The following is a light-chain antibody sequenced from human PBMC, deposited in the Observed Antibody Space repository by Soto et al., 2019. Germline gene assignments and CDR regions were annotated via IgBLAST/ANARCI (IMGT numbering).Light chain of an antibody. CDR2: KES. V-gene: IGKV1-5*03. CDR1: QSISTW. CDR3: HQYGGQWT. J-gene: IGKJ1*01. Sequence: DIQMTQSPSTLSASVGDRVTITCRASQSISTWFAWYQQKPGKAPNLLIYKESNLESGVPSTFSGSVSGTEVNLTISSLQPDDFATYYCHQYGGQWTFGQGTKVEIK.